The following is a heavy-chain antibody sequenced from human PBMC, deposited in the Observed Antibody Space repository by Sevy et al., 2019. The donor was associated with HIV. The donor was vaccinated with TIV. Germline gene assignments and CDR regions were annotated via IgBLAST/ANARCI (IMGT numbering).Heavy chain of an antibody. D-gene: IGHD3-22*01. CDR3: ARDRYYDASGYYYYSYGMDV. CDR1: GLSVSDNY. CDR2: FYSDGRT. Sequence: GGSLRLSCAGSGLSVSDNYMNWVRQAPGKGLELVSVFYSDGRTYYADSVKGRFTISRDNSKNTLYLHMSNLRPEDTAVYYCARDRYYDASGYYYYSYGMDVWGQGTTVTVSS. V-gene: IGHV3-66*01. J-gene: IGHJ6*02.